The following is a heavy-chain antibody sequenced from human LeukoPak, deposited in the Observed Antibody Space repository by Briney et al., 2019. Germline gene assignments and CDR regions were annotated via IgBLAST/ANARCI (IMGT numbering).Heavy chain of an antibody. CDR1: VYSFTNCG. D-gene: IGHD6-13*01. Sequence: ASVKVSCKASVYSFTNCGISWVRQAPGQGLEWMGWISGFNGNANFAPKLQDRVTLTTDASTSTAYMELRSLRSDDTAVYYCARDERSAAAGSAYYLDSWGQGTLVIVSS. V-gene: IGHV1-18*01. J-gene: IGHJ4*02. CDR3: ARDERSAAAGSAYYLDS. CDR2: ISGFNGNA.